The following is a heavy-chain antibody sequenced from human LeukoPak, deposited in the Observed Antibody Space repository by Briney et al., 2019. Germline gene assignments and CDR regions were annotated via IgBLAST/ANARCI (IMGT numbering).Heavy chain of an antibody. V-gene: IGHV3-7*03. D-gene: IGHD2-15*01. CDR1: GFTSSSYW. J-gene: IGHJ4*02. CDR2: IKQDGSEK. Sequence: GGSLRLSCAVSGFTSSSYWMSWVRQAPGKGLKWVANIKQDGSEKYYVDSVKGRFTISRDNAKSSLYLQMNSLRAEDTAVYYCARAPYCIGGSCRFDYWGQGTLVTVSS. CDR3: ARAPYCIGGSCRFDY.